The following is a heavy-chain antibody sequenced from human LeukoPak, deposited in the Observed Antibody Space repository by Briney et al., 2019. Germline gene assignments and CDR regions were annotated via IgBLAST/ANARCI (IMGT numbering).Heavy chain of an antibody. CDR2: IYGGGST. V-gene: IGHV3-53*01. CDR3: ASIKGRAFDI. Sequence: GGSLRLSCAASGFTFSYYSMKWVRQAPGKGLEWVSVIYGGGSTYYADSVKGRFTISRDNSKNTLYLQMNSLRAEDTAVYYCASIKGRAFDIWGQGTMVTVSS. CDR1: GFTFSYYS. J-gene: IGHJ3*02. D-gene: IGHD1-14*01.